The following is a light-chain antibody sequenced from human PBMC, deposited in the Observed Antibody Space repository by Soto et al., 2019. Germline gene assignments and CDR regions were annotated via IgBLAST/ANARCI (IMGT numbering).Light chain of an antibody. Sequence: QSVLTQPASVSGSPGQSITISCTGTSSDVGGYNYVSWYQQHPGKAPKLMIYEVSNRPSGVSNRFSGSKSGNTAFLTISWLQAEHETDDYSSSYASSSTYAFGTRTKVS. CDR3: SSYASSSTYA. V-gene: IGLV2-14*01. CDR2: EVS. CDR1: SSDVGGYNY. J-gene: IGLJ1*01.